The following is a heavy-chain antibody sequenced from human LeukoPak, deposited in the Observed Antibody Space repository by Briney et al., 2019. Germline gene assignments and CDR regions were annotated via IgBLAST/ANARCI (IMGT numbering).Heavy chain of an antibody. CDR1: GFTVNNNY. J-gene: IGHJ4*02. CDR2: IYSGGTT. D-gene: IGHD4-17*01. V-gene: IGHV3-53*01. Sequence: GGSLRLSCATSGFTVNNNYMSWVRQAPGKGLEWVSVIYSGGTTYYADSVKGRFTFSRDNSKNTLDLQMNSLRAEDTAVYYCATSSYGDYVFDYWGQGTLVTVSS. CDR3: ATSSYGDYVFDY.